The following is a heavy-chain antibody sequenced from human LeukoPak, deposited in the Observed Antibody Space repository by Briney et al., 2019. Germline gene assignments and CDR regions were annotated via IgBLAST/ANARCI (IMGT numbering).Heavy chain of an antibody. J-gene: IGHJ4*02. Sequence: SETLSLTCTVSGGSISSGGYYWSWIRQHPGKGLEWIGYIYYTGSTNYNPSLKSRVTILVDTSKNQFSLKMTSVTAADTAVYYCARDQYSSGVDYWGQGTLVTVSS. CDR1: GGSISSGGYY. V-gene: IGHV4-61*08. CDR3: ARDQYSSGVDY. D-gene: IGHD6-19*01. CDR2: IYYTGST.